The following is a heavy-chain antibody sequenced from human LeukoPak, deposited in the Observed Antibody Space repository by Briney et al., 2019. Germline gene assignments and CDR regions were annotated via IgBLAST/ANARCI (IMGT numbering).Heavy chain of an antibody. V-gene: IGHV1-24*01. J-gene: IGHJ5*02. D-gene: IGHD6-13*01. CDR1: GYTLTELS. Sequence: ASVKVSCKVSGYTLTELSMHWVRQAPGKGLEWMGGFDPEDGETIYAQKFQGRVTMTEDTSTDTAYMELSSLRSEDTAVYYCATDRLIPLKGLAAAGTFDPWGQGTLVTVSS. CDR2: FDPEDGET. CDR3: ATDRLIPLKGLAAAGTFDP.